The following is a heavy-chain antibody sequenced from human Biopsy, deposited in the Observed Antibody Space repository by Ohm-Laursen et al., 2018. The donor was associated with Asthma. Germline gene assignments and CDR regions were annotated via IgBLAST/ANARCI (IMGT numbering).Heavy chain of an antibody. CDR2: ISVYNGNT. D-gene: IGHD3-10*01. J-gene: IGHJ6*02. V-gene: IGHV1-18*01. CDR1: GYTFNSAG. Sequence: ASVKVSCNTSGYTFNSAGITWVRQAPGQGLEWMGWISVYNGNTKVAQKLQDRVTMITDTSTSTAYMELRSLRSDDTAVYFCARAVDYSHYYGIDVWDQGTTVTVS. CDR3: ARAVDYSHYYGIDV.